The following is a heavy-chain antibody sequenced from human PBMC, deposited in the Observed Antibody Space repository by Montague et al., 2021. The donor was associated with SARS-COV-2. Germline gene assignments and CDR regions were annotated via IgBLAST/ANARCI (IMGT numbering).Heavy chain of an antibody. CDR3: ARGRGCSGASCYFERVPHDYEGIDV. CDR2: ISYSGRT. V-gene: IGHV4-59*12. J-gene: IGHJ6*02. CDR1: GDSISTSY. D-gene: IGHD2-15*01. Sequence: SETLSLTCTVSGDSISTSYWAWIRQPPGKGLEWIGYISYSGRTSYNSSLKSRVTISVDTSKNQFSLKLSSVTAADTAAYYCARGRGCSGASCYFERVPHDYEGIDVWGRGTAATVSS.